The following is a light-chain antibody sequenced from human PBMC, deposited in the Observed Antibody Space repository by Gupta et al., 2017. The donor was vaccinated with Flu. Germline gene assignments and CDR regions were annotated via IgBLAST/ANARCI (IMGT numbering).Light chain of an antibody. CDR3: GSYTSGSTFVVA. CDR1: TSDVGGYNS. J-gene: IGLJ2*01. CDR2: DVS. Sequence: TISCTGTTSDVGGYNSVSWYQQRPGTAPKLMIYDVSNRPSGFSNRFSGSRSGKTASLTISGLQAEDEADYYCGSYTSGSTFVVAFGGGTKLTVL. V-gene: IGLV2-14*04.